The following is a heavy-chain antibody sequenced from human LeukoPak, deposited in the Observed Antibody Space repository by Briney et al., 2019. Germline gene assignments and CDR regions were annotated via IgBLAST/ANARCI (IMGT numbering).Heavy chain of an antibody. V-gene: IGHV1-8*01. CDR1: GYTFTSYD. J-gene: IGHJ4*02. CDR2: MNPNSGNT. Sequence: ASVRVSCKASGYTFTSYDINWVRQATGQGLEWMGWMNPNSGNTGYAQKFQGRVTMTKNTSISTAYMELSNLRSEDTAVYYCARGSPKSTVRGKIPDYWGQGTLVTVSS. D-gene: IGHD4-17*01. CDR3: ARGSPKSTVRGKIPDY.